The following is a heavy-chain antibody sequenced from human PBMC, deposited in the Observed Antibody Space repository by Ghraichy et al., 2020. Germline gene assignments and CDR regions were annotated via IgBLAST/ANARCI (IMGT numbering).Heavy chain of an antibody. V-gene: IGHV3-74*01. J-gene: IGHJ4*02. CDR1: GFTFWNYW. CDR2: ISEDGSST. CDR3: IRLPMVDPFDY. Sequence: GGSLRLSCAVSGFTFWNYWMHWVRQAPGKGLVWVSRISEDGSSTDYADSVKGRFTISRDNAKNTLYLQMNSLRADDTAVYYCIRLPMVDPFDYWCQATLVTVSS. D-gene: IGHD2-8*01.